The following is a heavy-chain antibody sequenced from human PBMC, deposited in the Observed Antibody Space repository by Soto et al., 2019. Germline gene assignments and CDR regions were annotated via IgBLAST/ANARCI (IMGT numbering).Heavy chain of an antibody. V-gene: IGHV1-18*04. CDR1: GYTFTSYG. D-gene: IGHD3-3*01. CDR3: ARGQIQSDFEY. CDR2: ITAYNDNT. Sequence: ASVKVSCKASGYTFTSYGLNGVRKAPGQGLEWMGWITAYNDNTNDAKKVQGRAILTRDTSTTTGYMELRSLRSDVTAVYYCARGQIQSDFEYWGQGTLVTVSS. J-gene: IGHJ4*02.